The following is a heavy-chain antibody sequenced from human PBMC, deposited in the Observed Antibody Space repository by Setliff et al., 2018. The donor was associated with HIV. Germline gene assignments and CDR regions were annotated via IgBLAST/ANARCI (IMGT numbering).Heavy chain of an antibody. V-gene: IGHV4-59*08. CDR3: ARHSPSDY. CDR1: GVSISTDY. J-gene: IGHJ4*02. CDR2: IYNSAST. Sequence: SETLSLTCTVSGVSISTDYWTWIRQPPGKGLEWIGYIYNSASTSYNPSLKSRVTISVDTSKNQFSLKLSSVTAADTAVYYCARHSPSDYWGQGTLVTVSS.